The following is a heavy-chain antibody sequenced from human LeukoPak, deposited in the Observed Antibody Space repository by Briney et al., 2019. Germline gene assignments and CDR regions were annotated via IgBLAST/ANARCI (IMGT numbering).Heavy chain of an antibody. CDR3: ARGRGATGFDY. J-gene: IGHJ4*02. CDR1: GGTFTAYY. Sequence: GASVKVSYKASGGTFTAYYMHWVRRAPGQGLEWMGWITPNSGGTKYAQRFQGRVTMTRDTSISTAYMELSGLRSEDTAVYYCARGRGATGFDYWGQGTLVTVSS. V-gene: IGHV1-2*02. CDR2: ITPNSGGT. D-gene: IGHD1-26*01.